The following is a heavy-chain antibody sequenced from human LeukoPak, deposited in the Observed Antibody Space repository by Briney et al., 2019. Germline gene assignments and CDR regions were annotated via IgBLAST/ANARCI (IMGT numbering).Heavy chain of an antibody. CDR2: IRYDGSNK. CDR1: GFTLSSYG. J-gene: IGHJ4*02. D-gene: IGHD6-6*01. V-gene: IGHV3-30*02. CDR3: AGLEYSSPPGVDS. Sequence: QSGGSLRLSCAASGFTLSSYGMHWVRQAPGKGLEWVAFIRYDGSNKYYADPVKGRFTISRDNSKNTLYLQMNTLRAEDTAVDYCAGLEYSSPPGVDSWGQGTLVTVSS.